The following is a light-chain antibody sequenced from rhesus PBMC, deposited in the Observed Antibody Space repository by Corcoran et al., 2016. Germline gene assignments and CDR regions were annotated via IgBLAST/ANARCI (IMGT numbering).Light chain of an antibody. CDR3: QQFNSLPPLA. CDR1: QGSDFA. J-gene: IGKJ4*01. CDR2: AAT. V-gene: IGKV1-33*01. Sequence: DIQMTQSPSSLAASVGDKVTITCRASQGSDFALSWYQQKPGKAPKLLIYAATKLESGGPSRFSGSGSGPEFTLAISSLPPEDVAPYYCQQFNSLPPLAFGGGTKVQIK.